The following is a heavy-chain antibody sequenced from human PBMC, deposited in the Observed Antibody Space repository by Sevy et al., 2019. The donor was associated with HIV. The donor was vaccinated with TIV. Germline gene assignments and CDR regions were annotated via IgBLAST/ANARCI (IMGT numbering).Heavy chain of an antibody. V-gene: IGHV1-8*01. J-gene: IGHJ6*02. CDR2: MNPNSRNT. Sequence: AAVKVSCKASGYTFTTYDINWVRQATGQGLERKGWMNPNSRNTGYAQKFQGRVTMTRNTSIETAYMELSSLRSEDTAVYYCARVLSTSYYYYHAMDVWGQGTTVTVSS. CDR1: GYTFTTYD. D-gene: IGHD2-2*01. CDR3: ARVLSTSYYYYHAMDV.